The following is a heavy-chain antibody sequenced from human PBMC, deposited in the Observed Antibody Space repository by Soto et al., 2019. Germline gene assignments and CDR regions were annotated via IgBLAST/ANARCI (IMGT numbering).Heavy chain of an antibody. CDR1: GFTVSSNY. V-gene: IGHV3-53*01. CDR3: ARELSYYYGSGTQHTPTNYYYYGMDV. CDR2: IYSGGST. J-gene: IGHJ6*02. Sequence: GGSPRLSCAASGFTVSSNYMSWVRQAPGKGLEWVSVIYSGGSTYYADSAKGRFTISRDNSKNTLYLQMNSLRAEDTAVYYCARELSYYYGSGTQHTPTNYYYYGMDVWGQGTTVTVSS. D-gene: IGHD3-10*01.